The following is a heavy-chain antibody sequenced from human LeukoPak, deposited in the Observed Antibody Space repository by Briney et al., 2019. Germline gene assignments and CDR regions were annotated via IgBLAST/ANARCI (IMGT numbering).Heavy chain of an antibody. Sequence: ASVKVSCKASGYTFTGYYMHWVRQAPGQGLEWMGWINPNSGGTNYAQKFQGRVTMTRDTSISTAYMELSRLRSDDTAVYYRARGGSVSHGYYYDSSGYYYFDYWGQGTLVTVSS. CDR1: GYTFTGYY. V-gene: IGHV1-2*02. J-gene: IGHJ4*02. CDR3: ARGGSVSHGYYYDSSGYYYFDY. D-gene: IGHD3-22*01. CDR2: INPNSGGT.